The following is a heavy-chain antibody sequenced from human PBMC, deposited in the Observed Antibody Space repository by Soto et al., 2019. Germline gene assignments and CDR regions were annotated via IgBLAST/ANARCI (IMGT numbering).Heavy chain of an antibody. CDR1: GFTFSSYW. V-gene: IGHV3-7*01. D-gene: IGHD6-13*01. CDR3: ARAVWSSSWYQDY. J-gene: IGHJ4*02. CDR2: IKHDGSEK. Sequence: EGSLRLSCAASGFTFSSYWMSWVRQAPGKGLEWVANIKHDGSEKYYVDSVMVRFTISRDKAKNSLYLQMYSLRDEDTAVYYCARAVWSSSWYQDYWGQGSLVTVSS.